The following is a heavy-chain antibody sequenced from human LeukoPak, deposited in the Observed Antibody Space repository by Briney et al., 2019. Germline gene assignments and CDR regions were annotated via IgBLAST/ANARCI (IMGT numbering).Heavy chain of an antibody. D-gene: IGHD2-15*01. CDR2: ISAHYGNT. V-gene: IGHV1-18*04. CDR1: GYIFTRYG. Sequence: ASVKVSCKASGYIFTRYGISWVRQAPGQGLEWMGWISAHYGNTNYAQKFQDRVTMATDTSTNTAYMELRSLRPDDTAVYYCARDFFHGSCSGLSCFLLDYWGQGSLVTVPS. CDR3: ARDFFHGSCSGLSCFLLDY. J-gene: IGHJ4*02.